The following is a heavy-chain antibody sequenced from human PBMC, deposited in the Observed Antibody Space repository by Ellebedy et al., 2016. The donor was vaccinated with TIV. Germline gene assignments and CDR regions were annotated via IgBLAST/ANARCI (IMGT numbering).Heavy chain of an antibody. CDR2: INSDGSDT. CDR3: ARAIGVGDCS. J-gene: IGHJ5*02. Sequence: PGGSLRLSCAPSGFIFSGYWMHWVRQAPGKGLVWVSRINSDGSDTAYADPVRGRFTISRDNAKNTLYLQMNSLRDEDTAVYYCARAIGVGDCSWGQGTLVTVSS. V-gene: IGHV3-74*01. CDR1: GFIFSGYW. D-gene: IGHD2-21*02.